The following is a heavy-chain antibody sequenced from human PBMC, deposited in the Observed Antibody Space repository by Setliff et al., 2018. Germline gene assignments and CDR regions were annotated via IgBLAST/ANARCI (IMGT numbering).Heavy chain of an antibody. Sequence: GGSLRLSCAVSGFTFSSYAMNWVRQAPGKGLEWVAVISYDASNEYYADSVKGRFTISRDNSKNTLYLQMNSLRTEDTAVYYCARGPSQIVGGTTYFDYWGQGTLVT. CDR2: ISYDASNE. J-gene: IGHJ4*02. CDR3: ARGPSQIVGGTTYFDY. CDR1: GFTFSSYA. D-gene: IGHD1-26*01. V-gene: IGHV3-30*16.